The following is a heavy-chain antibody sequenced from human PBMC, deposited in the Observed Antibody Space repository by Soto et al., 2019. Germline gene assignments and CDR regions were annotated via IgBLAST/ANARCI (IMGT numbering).Heavy chain of an antibody. CDR2: INHSGST. V-gene: IGHV4-34*01. CDR3: AVLTGDQWFDP. D-gene: IGHD7-27*01. CDR1: GGSFSGYY. J-gene: IGHJ5*02. Sequence: QVQLQQWGAGLLKPSETLSLTCAVYGGSFSGYYWSWIRQPPGKGLEWIGEINHSGSTNYNPSLKSRVTISVDTSKNQFSLKLSSVTAADTAVYYCAVLTGDQWFDPWGQGTLVTVSS.